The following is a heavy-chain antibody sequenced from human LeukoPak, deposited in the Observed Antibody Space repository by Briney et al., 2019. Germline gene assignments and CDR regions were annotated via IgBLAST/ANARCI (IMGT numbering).Heavy chain of an antibody. CDR2: IYTGGGS. Sequence: PGGSLRLSCAASGFTVSSNFMNWVRQAPGKGLEWVSVIYTGGGSDYADSVKGRFTVSRDNSKNTLFLQMNSLRAEDTAVYYCARAFYDILTGYPYDAFDTWGQGTMVTVSS. V-gene: IGHV3-66*02. CDR1: GFTVSSNF. J-gene: IGHJ3*02. D-gene: IGHD3-9*01. CDR3: ARAFYDILTGYPYDAFDT.